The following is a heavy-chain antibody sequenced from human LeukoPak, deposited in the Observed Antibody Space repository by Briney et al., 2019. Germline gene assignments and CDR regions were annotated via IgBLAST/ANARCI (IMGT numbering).Heavy chain of an antibody. CDR1: GFTFSNYW. Sequence: PGGSLRLSCAASGFTFSNYWMHWVRQAPGKGLVWVSRINSDGINTSYADSVKGRFTISRDNAKNTLNLQMNSLRAEDTALYYCARSGYYDSSGYYDYYYYMDVWGKGTTVTVSS. CDR2: INSDGINT. J-gene: IGHJ6*03. D-gene: IGHD3-22*01. CDR3: ARSGYYDSSGYYDYYYYMDV. V-gene: IGHV3-74*01.